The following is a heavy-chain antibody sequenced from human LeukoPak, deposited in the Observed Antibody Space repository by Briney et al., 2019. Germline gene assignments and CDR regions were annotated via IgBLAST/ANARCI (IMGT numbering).Heavy chain of an antibody. D-gene: IGHD6-25*01. CDR1: GVSIRSDTYY. V-gene: IGHV4-39*01. Sequence: SETLSLTCIVSGVSIRSDTYYWGWIRQPPGKGLEWIGNYHDGNSYYNPSLKSRVTISEDTSGNQFSLRVTSVTAADTAVYYCARLWDSTGLYFYYYMDVWGEGTTVTVSS. CDR3: ARLWDSTGLYFYYYMDV. CDR2: YHDGNS. J-gene: IGHJ6*03.